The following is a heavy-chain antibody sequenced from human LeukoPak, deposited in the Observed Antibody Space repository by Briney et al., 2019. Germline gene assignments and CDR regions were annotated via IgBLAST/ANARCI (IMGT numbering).Heavy chain of an antibody. CDR2: IKQDGSEK. D-gene: IGHD2-21*01. CDR1: GFTFSSYW. V-gene: IGHV3-7*01. Sequence: PGGSLRLSCAASGFTFSSYWMSWVRQAPGKGLEWVANIKQDGSEKYYVDSVKGRFTISRDNAKNSLYLHMNSLRAEDTAVYYCVRYSRSITPAYWGQGTLVTVSS. CDR3: VRYSRSITPAY. J-gene: IGHJ4*02.